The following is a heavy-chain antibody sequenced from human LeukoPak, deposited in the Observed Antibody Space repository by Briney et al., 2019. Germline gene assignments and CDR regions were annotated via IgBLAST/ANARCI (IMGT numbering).Heavy chain of an antibody. J-gene: IGHJ5*02. V-gene: IGHV1-8*03. D-gene: IGHD3-10*01. CDR3: AREYYGSGSYYTQP. CDR2: MNPNSGNT. CDR1: GYTFTSYD. Sequence: GASVKVSCKASGYTFTSYDINWVRQATGQGLEWMGWMNPNSGNTGYAQKFQGRVTITRNTSISTAYMELSSLRSEDTAVYYCAREYYGSGSYYTQPWGQGTLVTVSS.